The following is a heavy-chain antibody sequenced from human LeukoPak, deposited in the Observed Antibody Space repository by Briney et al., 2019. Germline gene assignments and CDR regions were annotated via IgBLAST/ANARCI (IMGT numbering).Heavy chain of an antibody. CDR2: IYYSGST. J-gene: IGHJ4*02. Sequence: KSSETLSLTCTVSGGSISSYYWSWIRQPPGKGLEWIGYIYYSGSTNYNPSLKSRVTISVDTSKNQFSLKLSSVTAEDTAVYYCARDLGPVVERDGYNYGFDYWGQGTLVTVSS. V-gene: IGHV4-59*01. D-gene: IGHD5-24*01. CDR1: GGSISSYY. CDR3: ARDLGPVVERDGYNYGFDY.